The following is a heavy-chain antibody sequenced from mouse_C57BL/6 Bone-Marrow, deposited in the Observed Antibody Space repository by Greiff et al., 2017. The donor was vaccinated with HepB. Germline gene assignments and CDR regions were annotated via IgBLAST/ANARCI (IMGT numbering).Heavy chain of an antibody. CDR2: IYPRSGNT. D-gene: IGHD4-1*01. V-gene: IGHV1-81*01. CDR1: GYTFTSYG. Sequence: VQVVESGAELARPGASVKLSCKASGYTFTSYGISWVKQRTGQGLEWIGEIYPRSGNTYYNEKFKGKATLTADKSSSTAYMELRSLTSEDSAVYFCARSRGGDWGAWFAYWGQGTLVTVSA. J-gene: IGHJ3*01. CDR3: ARSRGGDWGAWFAY.